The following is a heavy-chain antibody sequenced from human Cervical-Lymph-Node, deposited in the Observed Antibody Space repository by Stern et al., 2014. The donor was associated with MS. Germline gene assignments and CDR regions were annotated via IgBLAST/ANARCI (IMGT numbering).Heavy chain of an antibody. CDR2: IYYNGRA. J-gene: IGHJ6*02. CDR1: GGSISSGDYF. CDR3: ASSPTVTIFGVAAPHYGLNV. V-gene: IGHV4-30-4*01. D-gene: IGHD3-3*01. Sequence: QVQLQESGPGLVKPSQTLSLTCTVSGGSISSGDYFWTWIRQPPGKGLEWIGYIYYNGRAYYNPSLKSRVSISVDTSKNQFSLKLSSVTAADTAVYYCASSPTVTIFGVAAPHYGLNVWGQGTTVTVSS.